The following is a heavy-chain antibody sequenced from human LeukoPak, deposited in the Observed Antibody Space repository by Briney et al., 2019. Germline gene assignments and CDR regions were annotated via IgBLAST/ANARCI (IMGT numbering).Heavy chain of an antibody. Sequence: ASVKVSCKASGYTFAVYYIHWFRQAPGQGLEWMGWISPNIGGTTFAQKFQGRVTMTRDTSISTAYMELSRLRSDDTAIYYCARVSSFDWLYYFDYWGQGTLVTVSS. V-gene: IGHV1-2*02. CDR3: ARVSSFDWLYYFDY. CDR1: GYTFAVYY. J-gene: IGHJ4*02. D-gene: IGHD3-9*01. CDR2: ISPNIGGT.